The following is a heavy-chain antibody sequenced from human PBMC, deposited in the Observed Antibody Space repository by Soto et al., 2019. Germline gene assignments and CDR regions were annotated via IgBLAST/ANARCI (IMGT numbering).Heavy chain of an antibody. J-gene: IGHJ4*02. Sequence: PGGSLRLSCAASGFTFSSYWMSWVRQAPGKGLEWVANIKQDGSEKYYVDSVKGRFTISRDNAKNSLYLQMNSLRAEDTALYYCAKDSISYDILTGYYSYFDYWGQGTLVTVSS. CDR3: AKDSISYDILTGYYSYFDY. D-gene: IGHD3-9*01. V-gene: IGHV3-7*03. CDR1: GFTFSSYW. CDR2: IKQDGSEK.